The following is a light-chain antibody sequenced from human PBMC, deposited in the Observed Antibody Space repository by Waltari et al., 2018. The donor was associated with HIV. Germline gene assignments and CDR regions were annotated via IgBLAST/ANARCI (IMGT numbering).Light chain of an antibody. CDR3: SSYAGSNNWV. J-gene: IGLJ3*02. CDR2: EVS. Sequence: QSALTQPPSASGSPGQSVTISCTGTSSDVGCYNYVSWYQQHPGKAPKLMIYEVSKRPSGVPDRFSGSKSGNTASLTVSGLQAEDEADYYCSSYAGSNNWVFGGGTKLIVL. CDR1: SSDVGCYNY. V-gene: IGLV2-8*01.